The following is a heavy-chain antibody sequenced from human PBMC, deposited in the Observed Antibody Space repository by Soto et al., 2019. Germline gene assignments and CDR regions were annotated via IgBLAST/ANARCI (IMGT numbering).Heavy chain of an antibody. CDR1: GDSVSSNSAA. CDR2: TYYRSKWFN. CDR3: ARGKLRVLDQ. Sequence: QVQLQQSGPGLVKPSQTLSLTCDISGDSVSSNSAAWNWIRQSPSRGLEWLGRTYYRSKWFNDYAVSVKGRITINPDTSTNQFSLHLNSVTPEDTAVYYCARGKLRVLDQWGQGTLVTVSS. J-gene: IGHJ4*02. D-gene: IGHD3-10*01. V-gene: IGHV6-1*01.